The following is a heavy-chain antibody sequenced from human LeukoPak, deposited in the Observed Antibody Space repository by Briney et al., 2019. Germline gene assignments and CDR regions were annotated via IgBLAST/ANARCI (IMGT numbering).Heavy chain of an antibody. J-gene: IGHJ4*02. CDR3: AKAGGYSGYDLFDY. CDR1: RLTFSSYA. D-gene: IGHD5-12*01. V-gene: IGHV3-23*01. Sequence: GGSLRLSCAASRLTFSSYAMSWVRQAPGKGLEWVSAISGSGDSTYYADSVKGRCTISRDNSKNTLYLQMNSLRAEDTAVYYCAKAGGYSGYDLFDYWGQGTLVTVSS. CDR2: ISGSGDST.